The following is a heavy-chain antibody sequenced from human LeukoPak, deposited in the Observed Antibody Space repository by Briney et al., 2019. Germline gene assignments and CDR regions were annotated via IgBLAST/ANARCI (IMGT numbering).Heavy chain of an antibody. J-gene: IGHJ4*02. CDR3: ARTHGTLTGTGFDY. CDR2: ISSSSRSI. CDR1: GFTFSSYT. V-gene: IGHV3-21*01. D-gene: IGHD1-20*01. Sequence: GGSLRLSCAASGFTFSSYTMNWVRQAPGEGLEWVSSISSSSRSIFYADSVRGRFTTSRDNAKNSLFLQMNSLRAEDTAVYYCARTHGTLTGTGFDYWGQGTLVTVSS.